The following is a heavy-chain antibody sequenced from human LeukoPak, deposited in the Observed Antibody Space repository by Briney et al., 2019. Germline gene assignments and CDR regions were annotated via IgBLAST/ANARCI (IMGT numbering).Heavy chain of an antibody. J-gene: IGHJ4*02. Sequence: SETLSLTCTVSGGSIGSYYWSWIRRPPGKGLEWIGYIYYSGSTNYNPSLKSRVTISVDTSKNQFSLKLSSVTAADTAVYYCARDLGIAVAGTVTSSGFDYWGQGTLVTVSS. CDR2: IYYSGST. V-gene: IGHV4-59*01. D-gene: IGHD6-19*01. CDR1: GGSIGSYY. CDR3: ARDLGIAVAGTVTSSGFDY.